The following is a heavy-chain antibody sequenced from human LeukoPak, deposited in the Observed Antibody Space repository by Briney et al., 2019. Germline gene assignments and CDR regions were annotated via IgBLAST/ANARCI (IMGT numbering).Heavy chain of an antibody. V-gene: IGHV4-4*07. CDR1: GVPVSTHY. J-gene: IGHJ1*01. Sequence: SETLSLTCTLSGVPVSTHYWSWIRQPAGKGLEGIGRIYTSGSTNYNSSLQSPVTTSLDTSTNTFSLNLSSVTAADTPVYYCARQVGSFTMTPWGQGTLVTVSS. CDR3: ARQVGSFTMTP. CDR2: IYTSGST. D-gene: IGHD3-22*01.